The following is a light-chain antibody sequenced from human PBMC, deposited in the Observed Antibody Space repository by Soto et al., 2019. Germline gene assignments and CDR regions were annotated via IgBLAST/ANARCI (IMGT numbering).Light chain of an antibody. CDR2: DAS. J-gene: IGKJ2*02. V-gene: IGKV3-11*01. CDR1: QSVSSY. Sequence: EIVLTQSPANLSLSPGERATLSCRASQSVSSYLAWYQQKPGQAPRLLIYDASNRATGIPARFSGSGSGTDFNLTISSLEPEDFAVYYCQQRSNWPRGTFGQGNKLEIK. CDR3: QQRSNWPRGT.